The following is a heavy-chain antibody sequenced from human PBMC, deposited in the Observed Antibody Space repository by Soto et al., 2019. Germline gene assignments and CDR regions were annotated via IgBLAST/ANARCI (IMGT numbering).Heavy chain of an antibody. CDR2: IYYSGST. J-gene: IGHJ4*02. Sequence: SETLSLTCTVSGGSISSGGYYWSWIRQHPGKGLEWIGYIYYSGSTYYNPSLKSRVTISVDTSRNQFSLKLSSVTAADTAVYYCARALSTGLHWDFDYWGQGTLVTVSS. D-gene: IGHD2-2*01. V-gene: IGHV4-31*03. CDR3: ARALSTGLHWDFDY. CDR1: GGSISSGGYY.